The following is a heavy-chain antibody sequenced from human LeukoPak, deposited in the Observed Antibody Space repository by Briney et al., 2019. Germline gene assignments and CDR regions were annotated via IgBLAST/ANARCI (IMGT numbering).Heavy chain of an antibody. CDR1: GFTFSSYV. CDR3: AKASGIAAAGTKLFDY. D-gene: IGHD6-13*01. J-gene: IGHJ4*02. V-gene: IGHV3-23*01. CDR2: ISGSGGST. Sequence: GGSLRLSCAASGFTFSSYVMSWVRQAPGKGLEWVSAISGSGGSTYYADSVKGRFTISRDNSKNTLYLQMNSLRAEDTAVYYCAKASGIAAAGTKLFDYWGQGTLVTVSS.